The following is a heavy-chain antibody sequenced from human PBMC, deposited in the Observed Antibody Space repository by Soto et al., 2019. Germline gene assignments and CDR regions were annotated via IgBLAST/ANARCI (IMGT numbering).Heavy chain of an antibody. CDR1: GGSISSGGYY. CDR2: IYYSGST. D-gene: IGHD3-3*01. CDR3: ARGEYYDFWSGHDVTDAFDI. Sequence: PSETLSLTCTVSGGSISSGGYYWSWIRQHPGKGLEWIGYIYYSGSTYYNPSLKIRVTISVDTSKNQFSLKLSSVTAADTAVYYCARGEYYDFWSGHDVTDAFDIWGQGTMVTVSS. J-gene: IGHJ3*02. V-gene: IGHV4-31*03.